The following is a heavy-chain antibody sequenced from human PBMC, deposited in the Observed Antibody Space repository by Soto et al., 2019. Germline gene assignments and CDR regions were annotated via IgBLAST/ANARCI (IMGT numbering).Heavy chain of an antibody. CDR2: ISGSGGST. J-gene: IGHJ4*02. V-gene: IGHV3-23*01. CDR3: AKGGAPGIAVTCSFFDD. D-gene: IGHD6-19*01. Sequence: GGALRLSCAASGFNFSSYAMSWVRQAPGKGLEWVSAISGSGGSTNYADSVKGRFTISRDNSKNTLYLQMNSLRAEDTAVYYCAKGGAPGIAVTCSFFDDWGQGTLVTVSS. CDR1: GFNFSSYA.